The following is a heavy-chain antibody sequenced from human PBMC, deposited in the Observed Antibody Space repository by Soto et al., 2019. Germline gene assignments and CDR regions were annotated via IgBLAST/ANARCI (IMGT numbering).Heavy chain of an antibody. D-gene: IGHD1-26*01. V-gene: IGHV1-3*01. CDR2: INAGNGNT. CDR1: GDTFTSYA. J-gene: IGHJ4*02. CDR3: ARGLGLYYFDY. Sequence: ASVKVSCKASGDTFTSYAMHWVRQAPGQRLEWMGWINAGNGNTKYSQKFQGRVTITRDTSASTAYMELSSLRSEDTAVYYCARGLGLYYFDYWGQGTLVTVPQ.